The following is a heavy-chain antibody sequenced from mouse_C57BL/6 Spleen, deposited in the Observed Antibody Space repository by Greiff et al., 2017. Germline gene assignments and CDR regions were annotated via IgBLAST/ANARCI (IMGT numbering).Heavy chain of an antibody. J-gene: IGHJ4*01. CDR2: ISSGGDYI. D-gene: IGHD3-3*01. CDR1: GFTFSSYA. CDR3: TREGPLYAMDY. V-gene: IGHV5-9-1*02. Sequence: EVHLVESGEGLVKPGGSLKLSCAASGFTFSSYAMSWVRQTPEKRLEWVAYISSGGDYIYYADTVKGRFTISRDNARNTLYLQMSSLKSEDTAMYYCTREGPLYAMDYWGQGTSVTVSS.